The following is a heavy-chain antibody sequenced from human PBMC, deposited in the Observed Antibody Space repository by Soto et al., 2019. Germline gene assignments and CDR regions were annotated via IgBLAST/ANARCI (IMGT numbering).Heavy chain of an antibody. V-gene: IGHV1-24*01. D-gene: IGHD3-10*01. CDR3: ATGGAYYYGSGSYCQLDY. CDR1: GYTLTELS. Sequence: VQLVQSGAEVKKPGASVKVSCKVSGYTLTELSMHWVRQAPGKGLEWMGGFDPEDGETIYAQKFQGRVTMTEDTSTDTAYMELSSLRSEDTAVYYCATGGAYYYGSGSYCQLDYWGQGTLVTVSS. CDR2: FDPEDGET. J-gene: IGHJ4*02.